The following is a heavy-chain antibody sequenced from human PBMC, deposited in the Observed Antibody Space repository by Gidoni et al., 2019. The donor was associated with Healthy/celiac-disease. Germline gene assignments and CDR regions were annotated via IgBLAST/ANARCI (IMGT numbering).Heavy chain of an antibody. V-gene: IGHV5-51*01. CDR2: IYPGDSDT. CDR3: ARLGILTGYDYGMDV. J-gene: IGHJ6*02. Sequence: MGTIYPGDSDTRYSPSFQGQVTLSADKSISTAYLQWSSLKASDTAMYYCARLGILTGYDYGMDVWGQGTTVTVSS. D-gene: IGHD3-9*01.